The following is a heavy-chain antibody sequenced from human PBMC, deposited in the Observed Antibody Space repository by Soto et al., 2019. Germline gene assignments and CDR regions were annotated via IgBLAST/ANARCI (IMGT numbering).Heavy chain of an antibody. D-gene: IGHD3-16*01. Sequence: VGSLRLSCAASGFTFSNYGMHWVRQAPGKGLEWVAFIWYDGGNKYYAESVKGRFTISRDNSKNTLYLQMNSLRAEDTAVYYCARDGDANTGFGKDYWGQGTLVTVSS. CDR1: GFTFSNYG. CDR2: IWYDGGNK. CDR3: ARDGDANTGFGKDY. V-gene: IGHV3-33*01. J-gene: IGHJ4*02.